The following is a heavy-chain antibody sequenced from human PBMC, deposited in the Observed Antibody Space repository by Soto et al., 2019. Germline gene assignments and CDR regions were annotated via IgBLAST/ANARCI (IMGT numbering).Heavy chain of an antibody. D-gene: IGHD6-13*01. CDR3: ARRGPGTYFDY. Sequence: EVQLLDSGGGLVQPGGSLRLSCAASGFTFSSYAMNWVRQAPGKGLEWVSVISGDSTFYADSVKGRFTISRDNSKNTLYLQMNSLRAEDTAVYYCARRGPGTYFDYWGQGTLVTGAS. V-gene: IGHV3-23*01. J-gene: IGHJ4*02. CDR2: ISGDST. CDR1: GFTFSSYA.